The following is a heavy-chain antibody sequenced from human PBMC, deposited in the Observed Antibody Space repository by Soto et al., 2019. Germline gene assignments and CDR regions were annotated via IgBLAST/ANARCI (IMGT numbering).Heavy chain of an antibody. CDR3: ARQTGVFGHYFDY. CDR2: IYYNGNT. D-gene: IGHD3-16*01. CDR1: GGSISSSSYY. J-gene: IGHJ4*02. V-gene: IGHV4-39*01. Sequence: QLRLQEAGPGLVKPSETLSLTCTVSGGSISSSSYYWGWIRQPPGKGPEWIGAIYYNGNTYYNPSLKSRVTMSVATSKNQFSLKLSSATAADTAMYYCARQTGVFGHYFDYWGQGTLVTVSS.